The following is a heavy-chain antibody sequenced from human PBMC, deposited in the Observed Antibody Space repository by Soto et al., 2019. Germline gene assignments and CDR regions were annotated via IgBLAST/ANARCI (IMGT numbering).Heavy chain of an antibody. CDR2: IHPDDSDT. D-gene: IGHD4-17*01. CDR3: TLSYGDSYYYYYGMDV. J-gene: IGHJ6*02. Sequence: PGESLKISCVGSGFSFSRYTVGWVRQVPGKGLEWMGVIHPDDSDTIYSPSFQGQVTISADKSISTAYLQWSSLKASDTAMYYCTLSYGDSYYYYYGMDVWGQGTTVTVSS. CDR1: GFSFSRYT. V-gene: IGHV5-51*01.